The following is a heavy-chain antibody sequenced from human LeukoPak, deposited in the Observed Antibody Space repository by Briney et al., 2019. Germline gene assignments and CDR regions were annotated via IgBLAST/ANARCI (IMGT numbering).Heavy chain of an antibody. Sequence: GGSLRLSCAASGFTFGAYYMTWVRQAPGKGLEWVSAISGSGGSIYYADSVKGRFTISRDNSKNTLYLQMNSLRAEDTAVYYCAKDGYYYDSSGYYPDAFDIWGQGTMVTVSS. CDR3: AKDGYYYDSSGYYPDAFDI. CDR1: GFTFGAYY. J-gene: IGHJ3*02. CDR2: ISGSGGSI. V-gene: IGHV3-23*01. D-gene: IGHD3-22*01.